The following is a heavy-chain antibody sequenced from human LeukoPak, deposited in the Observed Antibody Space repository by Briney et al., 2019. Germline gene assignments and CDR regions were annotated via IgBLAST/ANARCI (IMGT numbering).Heavy chain of an antibody. Sequence: GGSLRLSCTASGFTFGDYAMSWVRQAPGKGLEWVGFIRSKAYGGTTEYAASVKGRFTISRDDSKSIAYLQMNSLKTEDTAVYYCTRGVYSDYWGQGTLVTVSS. V-gene: IGHV3-49*04. CDR2: IRSKAYGGTT. J-gene: IGHJ4*02. D-gene: IGHD2-8*01. CDR3: TRGVYSDY. CDR1: GFTFGDYA.